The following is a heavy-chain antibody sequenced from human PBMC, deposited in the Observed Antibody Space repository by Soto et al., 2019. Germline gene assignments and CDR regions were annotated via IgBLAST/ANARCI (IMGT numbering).Heavy chain of an antibody. CDR3: ARVPYCGGDCYPYYFDY. J-gene: IGHJ4*02. D-gene: IGHD2-21*02. V-gene: IGHV4-61*01. Sequence: SETLSLTCTVPGGSVSSGSYYWSWIRQPPGKGLEWIGYIYYSGSTNYNPSLKSRVTISVDTSKNQFSLKLSSVTAADTAVYYCARVPYCGGDCYPYYFDYWGQGTLVTVSS. CDR2: IYYSGST. CDR1: GGSVSSGSYY.